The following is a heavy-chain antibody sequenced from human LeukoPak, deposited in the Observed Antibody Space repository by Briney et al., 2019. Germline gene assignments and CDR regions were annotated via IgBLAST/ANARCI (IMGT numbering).Heavy chain of an antibody. Sequence: ASVKVSCKASGGTFNSYAISWVRQAPGQGLEWMGGIIPMSDTANYPQKFRGRLTITADIPTSTVYMELRSLRSDDTAVYYCARVVSGSYVSYFDYWGQGTLVTVSS. V-gene: IGHV1-69*06. D-gene: IGHD1-26*01. CDR3: ARVVSGSYVSYFDY. J-gene: IGHJ4*02. CDR1: GGTFNSYA. CDR2: IIPMSDTA.